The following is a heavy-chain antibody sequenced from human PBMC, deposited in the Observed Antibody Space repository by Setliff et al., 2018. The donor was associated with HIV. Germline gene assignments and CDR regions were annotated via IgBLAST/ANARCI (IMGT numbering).Heavy chain of an antibody. J-gene: IGHJ4*02. CDR2: IYTSGST. D-gene: IGHD3-22*01. CDR1: GGSISSYY. CDR3: ARDFQNYYDSSGYFYAGDYFDY. Sequence: SETLSLTCTVSGGSISSYYWSWIRQPAGKGLEWIGRIYTSGSTNYNPSLKSRVTMSVDTSKNQFSLKLSSVTAADTAVYYCARDFQNYYDSSGYFYAGDYFDYWGQGTXXXVSS. V-gene: IGHV4-4*07.